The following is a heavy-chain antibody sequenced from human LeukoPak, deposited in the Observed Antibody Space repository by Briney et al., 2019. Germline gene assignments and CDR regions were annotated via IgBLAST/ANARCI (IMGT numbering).Heavy chain of an antibody. CDR3: ARVHRAYDYVWGSYRYLDY. V-gene: IGHV3-21*01. J-gene: IGHJ4*02. CDR2: ISSSSSYI. CDR1: GFTFSSYS. D-gene: IGHD3-16*02. Sequence: GGSLRLSCAASGFTFSSYSMNWVRQAPGKGLEWVSSISSSSSYIYYADSVKGRFTISRDNAKNSLYLQMNGLRAEDTAVYYCARVHRAYDYVWGSYRYLDYWGQGTLVTVSS.